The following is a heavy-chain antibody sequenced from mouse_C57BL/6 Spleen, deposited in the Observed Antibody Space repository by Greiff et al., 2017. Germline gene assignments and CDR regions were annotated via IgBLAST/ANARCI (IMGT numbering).Heavy chain of an antibody. V-gene: IGHV3-1*01. J-gene: IGHJ3*01. CDR1: GYSITSGYD. CDR3: ASGGTGTFAY. Sequence: EVKLQESGPGMVKPSQSLSLTCTVTGYSITSGYDWHWIRHFPGNKLEWMGYISYSGSTNYNPSLKSRISITHDTSKNHFFLKLNSVTTEDTATYYCASGGTGTFAYWGQGTLVTVSA. CDR2: ISYSGST. D-gene: IGHD4-1*01.